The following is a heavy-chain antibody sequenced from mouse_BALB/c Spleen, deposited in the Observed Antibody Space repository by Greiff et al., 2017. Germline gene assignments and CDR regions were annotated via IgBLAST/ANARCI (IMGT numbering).Heavy chain of an antibody. Sequence: EVQRVESGGGLVQPKGSLKLSCAASGFTFNTYAMNWVRQAPGKGLEWVARIRSKSNNYATYYADSVKDRLTISRDDSQSMLYLQMNNLKTEDTAMYYCVRQNYGSSYYAMDYWGQGTSVTVSS. D-gene: IGHD1-1*01. CDR2: IRSKSNNYAT. CDR1: GFTFNTYA. J-gene: IGHJ4*01. CDR3: VRQNYGSSYYAMDY. V-gene: IGHV10-1*02.